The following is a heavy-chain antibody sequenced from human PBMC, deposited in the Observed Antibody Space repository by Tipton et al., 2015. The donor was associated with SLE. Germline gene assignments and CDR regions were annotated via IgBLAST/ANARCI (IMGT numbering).Heavy chain of an antibody. CDR1: GGSISSGTYY. J-gene: IGHJ6*02. D-gene: IGHD2-8*01. Sequence: TLSLTCTVSGGSISSGTYYWSWIRQPAGKGLEWIGRVYASGSTNYRRVYPSGSTNYNPSLKSRVTISVDTSRNQFSLNLSPVTAADTAVYYCARGMLTWRGAIIGVDVWGQGTTVNVSS. V-gene: IGHV4-61*02. CDR2: VYASGSTNYRRVYPSGST. CDR3: ARGMLTWRGAIIGVDV.